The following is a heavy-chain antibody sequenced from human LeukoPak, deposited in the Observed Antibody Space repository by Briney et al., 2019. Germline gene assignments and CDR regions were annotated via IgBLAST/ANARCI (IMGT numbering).Heavy chain of an antibody. CDR2: IYSSGST. Sequence: SETLSLTCSVSDGSISSYYWSWIRQPAGKGLEWIGRIYSSGSTNYNPSLKSRVTMSVDTSKNQFSLKLSSVTAADTAVYYCARDDGYNPLAYYFDYWGQGTLVTVSS. V-gene: IGHV4-4*07. CDR1: DGSISSYY. CDR3: ARDDGYNPLAYYFDY. D-gene: IGHD5-24*01. J-gene: IGHJ4*02.